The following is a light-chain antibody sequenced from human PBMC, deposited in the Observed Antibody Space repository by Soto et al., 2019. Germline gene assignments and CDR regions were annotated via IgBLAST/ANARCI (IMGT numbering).Light chain of an antibody. CDR3: SSYTSITTYV. J-gene: IGLJ1*01. CDR2: DVD. CDR1: SSDVGGYNY. V-gene: IGLV2-14*03. Sequence: QSALTQPASVSGSPGQSITISCSGTSSDVGGYNYVSWYQQHPGKAPKLMIYDVDNRPSGFSNRFSVYQSGKTASLTISGLRAEDEADYCCSSYTSITTYVFGTGTKLTVL.